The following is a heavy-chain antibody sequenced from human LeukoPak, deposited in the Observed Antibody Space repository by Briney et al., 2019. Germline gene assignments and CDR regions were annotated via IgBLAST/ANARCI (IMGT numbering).Heavy chain of an antibody. D-gene: IGHD4-11*01. Sequence: GGSLRLSCAASGFTFSSYGMHWVRQAPGKGLEWVSVIYSGGSTYYADSVKGRFTISRDNSKNTLYLQMNSLRAEDTAVYYCARAHIAYSNYVWGQGTLVTVSS. V-gene: IGHV3-53*01. CDR1: GFTFSSYG. CDR3: ARAHIAYSNYV. J-gene: IGHJ4*02. CDR2: IYSGGST.